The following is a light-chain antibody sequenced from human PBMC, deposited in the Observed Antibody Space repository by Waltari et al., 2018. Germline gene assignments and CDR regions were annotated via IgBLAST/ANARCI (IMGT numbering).Light chain of an antibody. Sequence: DIVMTQSPLSLPVTPGEPASISCTSSQSLIHMNGLTYLDWYLQKPGQSPQLLIYLGSNRAPGVPDRFSGSGSGTDFTLKISRVEAEDVGVYYCMQALQTPTSFGGGTKVEMK. CDR1: QSLIHMNGLTY. CDR3: MQALQTPTS. V-gene: IGKV2-28*01. J-gene: IGKJ4*01. CDR2: LGS.